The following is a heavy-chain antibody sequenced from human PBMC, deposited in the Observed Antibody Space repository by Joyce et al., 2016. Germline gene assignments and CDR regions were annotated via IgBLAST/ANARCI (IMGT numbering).Heavy chain of an antibody. D-gene: IGHD3-16*01. Sequence: EVQLVESGGGLIQPGGSLSLSCAVSELSVRDLYMIWVRQAPGKGLKWVSLIYTGGATSYADSVRGRFTISRDDSKNTLYLQMNSLRAEDTAIYYCARGDLFHWGQGTLVAVSS. CDR3: ARGDLFH. CDR1: ELSVRDLY. J-gene: IGHJ4*02. V-gene: IGHV3-53*01. CDR2: IYTGGAT.